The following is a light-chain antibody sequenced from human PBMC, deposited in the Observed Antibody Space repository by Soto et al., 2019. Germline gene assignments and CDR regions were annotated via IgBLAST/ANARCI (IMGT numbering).Light chain of an antibody. CDR2: TNT. CDR3: QSYDSSLSGYV. J-gene: IGLJ1*01. Sequence: QSALKQPPSVSGAPGQRVTISCTGSSSNIGANYDVHWYQHLPGTAPKLLIYTNTNRPSGVPDRFSGSKSGTSASLAITGLQAEDEADYYCQSYDSSLSGYVVGTGTKVTVL. V-gene: IGLV1-40*01. CDR1: SSNIGANYD.